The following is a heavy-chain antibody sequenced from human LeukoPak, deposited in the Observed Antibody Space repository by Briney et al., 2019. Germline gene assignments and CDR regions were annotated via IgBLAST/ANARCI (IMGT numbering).Heavy chain of an antibody. J-gene: IGHJ4*02. D-gene: IGHD6-19*01. V-gene: IGHV3-7*05. Sequence: PGGSLILSCAASGFTFSGYWMNWVRQAPGKGLEWVANIKQDGSEKYHVDSVKGRFTISRDNAKNSLYLQMNSLRAEDTAVYYCARDLTRYPVAVEDYWGQGTLVTVSA. CDR2: IKQDGSEK. CDR1: GFTFSGYW. CDR3: ARDLTRYPVAVEDY.